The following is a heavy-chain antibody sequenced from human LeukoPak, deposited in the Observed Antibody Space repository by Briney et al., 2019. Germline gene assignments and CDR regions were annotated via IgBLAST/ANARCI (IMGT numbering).Heavy chain of an antibody. CDR1: GFTFSYYG. D-gene: IGHD1-26*01. J-gene: IGHJ6*03. CDR2: IRYDESKK. V-gene: IGHV3-30*02. Sequence: GGSLGLSCAASGFTFSYYGMHWVRQAPGKGLEWVAFIRYDESKKFYGDSVKGRFTISRDKSKNTLYLQMNSLRAEDTAVYYCVRQPWWELLGGAYYYYYYYMDVWGKGTTVTVSS. CDR3: VRQPWWELLGGAYYYYYYYMDV.